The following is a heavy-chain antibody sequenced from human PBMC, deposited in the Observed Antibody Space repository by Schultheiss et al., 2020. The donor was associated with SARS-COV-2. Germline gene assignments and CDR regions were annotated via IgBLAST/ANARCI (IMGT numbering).Heavy chain of an antibody. CDR3: EREPMYYDSYYGMDV. J-gene: IGHJ6*02. CDR2: ISGSGGST. V-gene: IGHV3-23*01. Sequence: GGSLRLSCAASGFTFSSYGMHWVRQAPGKGLEWVSAISGSGGSTYYADSVKGRFTISRDNSKNTLYLQMNSLRAEDTAVYYCEREPMYYDSYYGMDVWGQGTTVTVSS. D-gene: IGHD3-10*02. CDR1: GFTFSSYG.